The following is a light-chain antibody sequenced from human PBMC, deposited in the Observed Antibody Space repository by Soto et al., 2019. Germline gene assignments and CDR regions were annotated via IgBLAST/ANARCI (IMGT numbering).Light chain of an antibody. Sequence: QSVLAQPASVSGSPRQSITISCTGTSSDVGGYNYVSWYQQHPGKAPKLMIYDVSNRPSGVSNRFSGSKSGNTASLTISGLQAEDDADYYCSSYTSSSTLVFGTGTKATVL. CDR3: SSYTSSSTLV. CDR2: DVS. J-gene: IGLJ1*01. V-gene: IGLV2-14*01. CDR1: SSDVGGYNY.